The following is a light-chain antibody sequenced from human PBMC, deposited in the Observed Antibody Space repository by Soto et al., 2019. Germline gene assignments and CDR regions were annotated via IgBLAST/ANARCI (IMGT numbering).Light chain of an antibody. Sequence: QSVLTQPASVSGSPGQSIAISCTATSSDVGGYNYVSWYQHHPGKAPKLMIYDVSNRPSGVSDRFSGSKSGNTASLTISGLQAEDEADYSCSSYTSSGNYVFRTGTKVTVL. CDR2: DVS. J-gene: IGLJ1*01. CDR1: SSDVGGYNY. CDR3: SSYTSSGNYV. V-gene: IGLV2-14*03.